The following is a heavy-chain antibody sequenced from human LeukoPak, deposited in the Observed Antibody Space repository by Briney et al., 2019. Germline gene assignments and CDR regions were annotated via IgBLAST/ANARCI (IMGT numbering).Heavy chain of an antibody. CDR1: GFTFSSYA. V-gene: IGHV3-30*04. CDR3: AREEDIVVVPAAMDY. CDR2: ISYDGSNK. Sequence: PGGSLRLSCAASGFTFSSYAMHWVRQAPGKRLEWVAVISYDGSNKYYADSVKGRFTISRDNSKNTLYLQMNSLRAEDTAVYYCAREEDIVVVPAAMDYWGQGTLVTVSS. J-gene: IGHJ4*02. D-gene: IGHD2-2*01.